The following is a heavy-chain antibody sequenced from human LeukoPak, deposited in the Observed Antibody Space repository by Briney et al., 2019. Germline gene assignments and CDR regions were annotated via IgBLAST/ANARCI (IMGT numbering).Heavy chain of an antibody. CDR1: GYSFTSYW. J-gene: IGHJ6*02. D-gene: IGHD2-2*01. V-gene: IGHV5-10-1*01. CDR3: ARLNVAVPAAIRYSGMDV. Sequence: GESLKISCKGSGYSFTSYWSSWVRQMPGEGLECMGRIDPSDSYTNYSPSFQGHVTISSDKSISTAYLQWRSLQASDPGMYYSARLNVAVPAAIRYSGMDVWGQGTTVTVSS. CDR2: IDPSDSYT.